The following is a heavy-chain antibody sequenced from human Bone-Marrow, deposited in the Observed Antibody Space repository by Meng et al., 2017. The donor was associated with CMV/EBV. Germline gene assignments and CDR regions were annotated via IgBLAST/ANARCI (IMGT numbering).Heavy chain of an antibody. D-gene: IGHD3-3*01. J-gene: IGHJ6*02. CDR3: ASRHGDFQPEGLSPSVVRRTSLEYYYYGMDV. CDR1: GGTFSSYA. V-gene: IGHV1-69*05. CDR2: IIPIFGTA. Sequence: SVKVSCKASGGTFSSYAISWVRQAPGQGLEWMGGIIPIFGTANYAQKFQGRVTITTDESTSTAYMELSSLRSEDTAVYYCASRHGDFQPEGLSPSVVRRTSLEYYYYGMDVWGQGTTVTVSS.